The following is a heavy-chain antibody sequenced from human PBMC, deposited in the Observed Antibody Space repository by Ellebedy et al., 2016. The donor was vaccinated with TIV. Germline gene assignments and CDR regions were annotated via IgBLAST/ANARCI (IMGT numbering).Heavy chain of an antibody. Sequence: GESLKISXAASGFTFSSYCMHWVRQAPGKGLVWVSRINSDGSSTSYADSVKGRFTISRDNAKNTLYLQMNSLRAEDTAVYYCAREPPSYYYDSSGYQYWGQGTLVTVSS. CDR2: INSDGSST. CDR3: AREPPSYYYDSSGYQY. CDR1: GFTFSSYC. J-gene: IGHJ4*02. D-gene: IGHD3-22*01. V-gene: IGHV3-74*01.